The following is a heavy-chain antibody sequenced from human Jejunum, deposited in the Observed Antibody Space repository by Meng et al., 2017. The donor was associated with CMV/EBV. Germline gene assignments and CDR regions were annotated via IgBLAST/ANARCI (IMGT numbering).Heavy chain of an antibody. CDR2: IKQDGTEK. V-gene: IGHV3-7*04. CDR3: AGGSGWITDS. D-gene: IGHD6-19*01. CDR1: GFTFDNFA. J-gene: IGHJ4*02. Sequence: CEASGFTFDNFALIWVRQAQGKGLEWVANIKQDGTEKYYVDSVKGRFTISRDNAKNSLYLQLNNLRAEDTAVYYCAGGSGWITDSWGQGTLVTVSS.